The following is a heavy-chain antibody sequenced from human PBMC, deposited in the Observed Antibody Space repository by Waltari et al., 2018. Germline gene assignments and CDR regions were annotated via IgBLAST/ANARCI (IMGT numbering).Heavy chain of an antibody. CDR3: ALFTAEWDD. Sequence: QITFRESGPTRVKPTQSLTLTCTSPGISLRPSSEVAMCWMRQPPGKALEWLAVLYWNNDTLYSPPLKRGLTVTRDTSTSEVVLTMTCLDPVDTATYYGALFTAEWDDGGQGTLVTVPS. J-gene: IGHJ4*02. D-gene: IGHD2-8*01. V-gene: IGHV2-5*01. CDR1: GISLRPSSEVA. CDR2: LYWNNDT.